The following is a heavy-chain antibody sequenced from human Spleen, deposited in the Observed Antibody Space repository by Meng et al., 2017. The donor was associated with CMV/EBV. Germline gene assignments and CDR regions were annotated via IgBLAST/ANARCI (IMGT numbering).Heavy chain of an antibody. CDR3: ARAAFCSSSTCWYGMDV. CDR1: GFTFSSYA. Sequence: GGSLRLSCAASGFTFSSYAMHWVRQAPGKGLEWVAILSYDGSQRYYTDSVKGRFTISRDNSMDTMYLQMNSLRPEDTAVYYCARAAFCSSSTCWYGMDVWGPGTTVTVSS. D-gene: IGHD2-2*01. V-gene: IGHV3-30*14. CDR2: LSYDGSQR. J-gene: IGHJ6*02.